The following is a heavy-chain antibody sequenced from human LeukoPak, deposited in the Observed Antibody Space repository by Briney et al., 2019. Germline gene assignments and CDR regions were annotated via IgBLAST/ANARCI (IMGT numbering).Heavy chain of an antibody. CDR2: IYYSGST. CDR1: GGSISSYY. Sequence: SETLSLTCTVSGGSISSYYWSWIRQPPGKGLEWIGYIYYSGSTNYNPSLKSRVTISVDTSKNQFSLKLSTVTAADTAVYYCASSSYYYGSGTQPSYYFDYWGQGTLVTVSS. V-gene: IGHV4-59*12. J-gene: IGHJ4*02. D-gene: IGHD3-10*01. CDR3: ASSSYYYGSGTQPSYYFDY.